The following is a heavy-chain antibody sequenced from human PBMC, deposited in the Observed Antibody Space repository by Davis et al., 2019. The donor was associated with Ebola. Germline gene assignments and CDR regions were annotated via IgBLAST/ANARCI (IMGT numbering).Heavy chain of an antibody. D-gene: IGHD6-19*01. Sequence: PGGSLRLSCAASGFTFSSYGMHWVRQAPGKGLEWVAVISYDGSNKYYADSVKGRFTISRDNSKNTLYLQMNSLRAEDTAVYYCVRGSGWQYYFDYWGQGTLVTVSS. V-gene: IGHV3-30*19. CDR3: VRGSGWQYYFDY. CDR2: ISYDGSNK. CDR1: GFTFSSYG. J-gene: IGHJ4*02.